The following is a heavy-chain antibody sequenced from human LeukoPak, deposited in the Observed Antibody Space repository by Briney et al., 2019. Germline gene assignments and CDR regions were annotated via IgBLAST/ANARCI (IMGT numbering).Heavy chain of an antibody. CDR2: IGYDGSNK. J-gene: IGHJ3*01. Sequence: GGSLRLSCAASGFTFSDYAMHWVRQAPDKGLEWVAVIGYDGSNKYDADSVKGRFTISRDNSKNMMYLQMNSLRAEDTAVYYCARDRFMVRGVMVGTFDLWGQGTMVTVSS. CDR3: ARDRFMVRGVMVGTFDL. V-gene: IGHV3-33*01. D-gene: IGHD3-10*01. CDR1: GFTFSDYA.